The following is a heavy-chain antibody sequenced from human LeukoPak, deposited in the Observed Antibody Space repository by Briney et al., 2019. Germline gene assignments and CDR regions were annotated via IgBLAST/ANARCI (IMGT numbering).Heavy chain of an antibody. V-gene: IGHV1-69*05. J-gene: IGHJ4*02. CDR1: GGTFSSYA. CDR2: IIPIFGTA. CDR3: ARVAPGYSMDTAMWGEFGV. Sequence: ASVKVSCKASGGTFSSYAISWVRQAPGQGLEWMGGIIPIFGTANYAQRFQGRVTITTDESTSTAYMELSSLRSEDTAVYYCARVAPGYSMDTAMWGEFGVWGQGTLVTVSS. D-gene: IGHD5-18*01.